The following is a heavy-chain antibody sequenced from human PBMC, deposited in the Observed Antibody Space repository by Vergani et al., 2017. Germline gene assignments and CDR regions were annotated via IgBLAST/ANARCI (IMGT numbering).Heavy chain of an antibody. CDR2: ISWNSGSI. Sequence: EVQLVESGGGLVQPGRSLRLSCAASGFTFDDYAMHWVRQAPGKGLEWVSGISWNSGSIGYADFVKGRFTISRDNAKNSLYLQMNSLRAEDTALYYCAKDMGYGGAARAGVDYWGQGTLVTVSS. J-gene: IGHJ4*02. CDR3: AKDMGYGGAARAGVDY. CDR1: GFTFDDYA. D-gene: IGHD6-6*01. V-gene: IGHV3-9*01.